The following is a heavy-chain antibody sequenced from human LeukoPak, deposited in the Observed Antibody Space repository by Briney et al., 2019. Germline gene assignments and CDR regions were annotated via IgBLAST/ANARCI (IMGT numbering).Heavy chain of an antibody. Sequence: ASVKVSCKASGGTFSSYAISWVRQAPGQGLEWMGRIIPIFGTANYAQKFLGRVTITTDESTSTAYMELSSLRSEDTAVYYCARDHYYYYYMDVWGKGTTVTVSS. CDR1: GGTFSSYA. CDR3: ARDHYYYYYMDV. CDR2: IIPIFGTA. J-gene: IGHJ6*03. V-gene: IGHV1-69*05.